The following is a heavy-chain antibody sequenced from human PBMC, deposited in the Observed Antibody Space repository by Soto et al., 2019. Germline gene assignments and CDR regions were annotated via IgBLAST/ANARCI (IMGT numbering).Heavy chain of an antibody. J-gene: IGHJ4*02. Sequence: SETLSLTCDVSSSSSACGQYWGWIRQPPGEGLEWLGCFHRSGPTYYRPSLKSRLTISVDMSKSQVSLSLTSVTASDYSIELIDYWGQGTLVTVSS. V-gene: IGHV4-38-2*01. CDR3: DY. CDR1: SSSSACGQY. CDR2: FHRSGPT. D-gene: IGHD2-21*01.